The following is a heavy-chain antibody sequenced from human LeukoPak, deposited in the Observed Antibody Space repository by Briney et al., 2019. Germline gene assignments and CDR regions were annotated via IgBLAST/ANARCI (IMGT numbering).Heavy chain of an antibody. Sequence: SVKVSCKASGGTFSSYAISWVRQAPGQGLEWMGGIIPIFGTANYAQKFQGRVMITTDESTSTAYMELSSLRSEDTAVYYCARDGGWQNAIHYWGQGTLVTVSS. CDR2: IIPIFGTA. J-gene: IGHJ4*02. D-gene: IGHD3-16*01. CDR3: ARDGGWQNAIHY. V-gene: IGHV1-69*05. CDR1: GGTFSSYA.